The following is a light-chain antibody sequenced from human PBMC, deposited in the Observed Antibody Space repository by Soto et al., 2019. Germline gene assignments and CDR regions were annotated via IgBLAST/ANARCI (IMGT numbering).Light chain of an antibody. J-gene: IGLJ2*01. CDR2: GNS. Sequence: QLVLTQPPSVSGAPGQRVTISCTGSSSNIGAGYYVHWYQQLPGTAPKLLIYGNSNRPSGVPDRFSGSKSGTSASLAITGLQAEDEADYYCQSYDSSLSGGDVVFGGGTKLTVL. V-gene: IGLV1-40*01. CDR3: QSYDSSLSGGDVV. CDR1: SSNIGAGYY.